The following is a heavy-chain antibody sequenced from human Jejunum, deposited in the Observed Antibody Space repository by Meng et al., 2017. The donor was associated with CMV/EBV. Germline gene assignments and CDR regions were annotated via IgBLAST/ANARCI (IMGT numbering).Heavy chain of an antibody. CDR3: ATGVADFEY. J-gene: IGHJ4*02. V-gene: IGHV1-8*01. D-gene: IGHD6-19*01. CDR2: MNPNRGTT. CDR1: GYTFTSYV. Sequence: HVQLVRLGAGGKKPGASVKVSCKASGYTFTSYVINWVGQGTGKGLEWMGWMNPNRGTTGYAQKFQGRVTMTRNISKSTAYMDLSSLRSEDTAVYYCATGVADFEYWGQGTLVTVSS.